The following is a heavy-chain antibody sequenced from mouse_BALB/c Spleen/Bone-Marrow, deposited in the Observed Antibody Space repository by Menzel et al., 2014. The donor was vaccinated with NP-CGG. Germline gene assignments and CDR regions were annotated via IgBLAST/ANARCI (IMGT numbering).Heavy chain of an antibody. CDR1: GFAFSSYD. CDR3: AGLLPRDSIDY. J-gene: IGHJ4*01. D-gene: IGHD2-10*01. CDR2: ISTGGGST. Sequence: EVMLAESGGGLVKPGGSLKLSCAASGFAFSSYDMSWVSQTPEKRLEWVAYISTGGGSTYYPDTVKGRFTISRDNAKNTLYRQMSSLKSEDTAMYYCAGLLPRDSIDYWGQGTTVTVSS. V-gene: IGHV5-12-1*01.